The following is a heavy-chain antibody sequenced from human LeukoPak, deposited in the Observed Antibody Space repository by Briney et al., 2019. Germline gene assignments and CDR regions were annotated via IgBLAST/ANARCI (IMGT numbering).Heavy chain of an antibody. J-gene: IGHJ4*02. V-gene: IGHV3-7*01. CDR1: GFTFSSYW. CDR3: ARAQTYGDSRLLLDY. CDR2: IKQDGSEK. D-gene: IGHD2-21*02. Sequence: TGGSLRLSCAASGFTFSSYWMSWVRQAPGKGLEWVANIKQDGSEKYYVDSVKGRFTISRDNAKNSLYLQMNSLRAEDTAVYYCARAQTYGDSRLLLDYWGQGTLVTVSS.